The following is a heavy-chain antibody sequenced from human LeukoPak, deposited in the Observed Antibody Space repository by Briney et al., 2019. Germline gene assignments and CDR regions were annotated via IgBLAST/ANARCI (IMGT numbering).Heavy chain of an antibody. J-gene: IGHJ5*02. CDR1: GYTFTSYF. CDR3: ARDTTYYDFWSGPTPYNWFDP. CDR2: INPSGGST. Sequence: ASVKVSCKASGYTFTSYFMHWVRQAPGQGLEWMGIINPSGGSTSYAQKFQGRVTMTRDTSTSTVYMELSSLRSEDTAVYYCARDTTYYDFWSGPTPYNWFDPWGQGTLVPVSS. D-gene: IGHD3-3*01. V-gene: IGHV1-46*01.